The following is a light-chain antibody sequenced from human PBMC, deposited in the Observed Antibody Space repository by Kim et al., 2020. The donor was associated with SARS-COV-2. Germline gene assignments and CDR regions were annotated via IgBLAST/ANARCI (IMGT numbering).Light chain of an antibody. CDR2: AAS. J-gene: IGKJ2*01. CDR3: QQSYSTLPYT. V-gene: IGKV1-39*01. Sequence: ASVGDRVIITCRASQSNSSYLNWYQQKPGKAPKLLIYAASSLQSGVPSRFSGSGSGTDFTLTISSLQPEDFTTYYCQQSYSTLPYTFGQGTKLEI. CDR1: QSNSSY.